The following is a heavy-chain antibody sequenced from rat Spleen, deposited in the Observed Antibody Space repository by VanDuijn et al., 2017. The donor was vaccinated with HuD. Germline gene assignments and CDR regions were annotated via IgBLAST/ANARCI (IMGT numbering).Heavy chain of an antibody. V-gene: IGHV5-25*01. CDR3: VRSPYNNFWFTY. Sequence: EVQLVESGGGLVQPGRSMKLSCAASGFTFSNYYMAWVRQAPTKGLEWVATISSGGGGIYYPDSVKGRFTISRDNAKSTLYFLMDSLRSEDTATYYCVRSPYNNFWFTYWGQGTLVTVSS. D-gene: IGHD1-10*01. CDR1: GFTFSNYY. J-gene: IGHJ3*01. CDR2: ISSGGGGI.